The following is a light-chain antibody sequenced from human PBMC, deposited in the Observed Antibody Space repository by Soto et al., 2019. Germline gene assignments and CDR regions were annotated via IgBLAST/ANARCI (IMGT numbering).Light chain of an antibody. CDR3: SSYTTDNTRV. Sequence: QSVLTQPASVSGSPGQSITIFCTGTSSDVGGYNYVSWYQQYLGKAPKLMIYEVNNRPSGVSNRFSGSKSGNTASLTISGLQADDEADYYCSSYTTDNTRVFGGGTKLTVL. CDR2: EVN. CDR1: SSDVGGYNY. J-gene: IGLJ2*01. V-gene: IGLV2-14*01.